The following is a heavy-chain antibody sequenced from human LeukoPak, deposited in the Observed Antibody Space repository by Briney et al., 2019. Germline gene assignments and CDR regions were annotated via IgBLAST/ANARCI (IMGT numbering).Heavy chain of an antibody. D-gene: IGHD5-18*01. CDR3: AKIGETWIQLWLQHPFDY. CDR1: GFTVSSNY. CDR2: IYSGGST. V-gene: IGHV3-66*01. Sequence: PGGSLRLSCAASGFTVSSNYMSWVRQAPGKGLEWVSVIYSGGSTYYADSVKGRFTISRDNSKNTLYLQMNSLRAEDTAVYYCAKIGETWIQLWLQHPFDYWGQGTLVTVSS. J-gene: IGHJ4*02.